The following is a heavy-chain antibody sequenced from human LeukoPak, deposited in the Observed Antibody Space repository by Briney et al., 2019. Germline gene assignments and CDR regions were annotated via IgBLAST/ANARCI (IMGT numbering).Heavy chain of an antibody. CDR3: AKDQQYQPQTPYYYYGMDV. Sequence: GRSLRLSCAASGFTFSSYGMHWVRQAPGKGLEWVAVISYDGSNKYYADSVKGRFTISRDNSKNTLYLQMNSLRAEDTAVYYCAKDQQYQPQTPYYYYGMDVWGQGTTVTVSS. D-gene: IGHD2-2*01. V-gene: IGHV3-30*18. CDR2: ISYDGSNK. CDR1: GFTFSSYG. J-gene: IGHJ6*02.